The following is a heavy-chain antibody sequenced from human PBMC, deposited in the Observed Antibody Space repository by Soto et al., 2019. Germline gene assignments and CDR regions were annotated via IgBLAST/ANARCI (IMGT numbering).Heavy chain of an antibody. CDR2: IYYSGRT. CDR3: AREESGGSTSYFDF. D-gene: IGHD3-10*01. Sequence: QVQLQESGPGLVKPSQTLSLTCTVSSGSISSGGYYWSWIRQHPGKGLEWIGYIYYSGRTYYNPSLKSRVTISIDTSKNQFSLKLSSVTAADTAVYSCAREESGGSTSYFDFWGQGTLVTVSS. J-gene: IGHJ4*02. CDR1: SGSISSGGYY. V-gene: IGHV4-31*03.